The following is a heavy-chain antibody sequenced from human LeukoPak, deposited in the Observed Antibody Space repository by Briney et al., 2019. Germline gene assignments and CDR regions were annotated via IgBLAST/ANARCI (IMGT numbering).Heavy chain of an antibody. CDR1: GGSISSYY. Sequence: SETLSLTCTVSGGSISSYYGSWIRQPAGKGLEWIGRIYTSGSTNYNPSLKSRVTMSVDTSKTQFSLNLSSVTAADTAVYYCARLSLHCSGGSCYRGAFDSWGQGTLVTVSS. D-gene: IGHD2-15*01. V-gene: IGHV4-4*07. J-gene: IGHJ4*02. CDR2: IYTSGST. CDR3: ARLSLHCSGGSCYRGAFDS.